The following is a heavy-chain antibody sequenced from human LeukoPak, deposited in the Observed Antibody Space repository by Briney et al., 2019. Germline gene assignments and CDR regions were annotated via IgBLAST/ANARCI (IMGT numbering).Heavy chain of an antibody. D-gene: IGHD6-13*01. CDR1: GGSISNGGFY. V-gene: IGHV4-39*07. CDR3: ARQIASAGTAGFDF. J-gene: IGHJ4*02. Sequence: SETLSLTCSVSGGSISNGGFYWSWIRQLPGKDLEWIGRIYSTGSTNYNPSLKSRVTMSVDTSKNQFSLRLRSVTAADTAVYYCARQIASAGTAGFDFWGQGALVTVSS. CDR2: IYSTGST.